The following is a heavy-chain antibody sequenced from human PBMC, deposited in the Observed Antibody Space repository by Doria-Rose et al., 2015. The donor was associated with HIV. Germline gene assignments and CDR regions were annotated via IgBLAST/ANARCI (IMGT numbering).Heavy chain of an antibody. CDR1: GDSISSSTYY. CDR2: VYYSGSA. V-gene: IGHV4-39*02. Sequence: QVQLQESGPGLVKPSETLSLTCTVSGDSISSSTYYWGWVRQPPGKGLEWIGTVYYSGSAHSNPSLRSRVTVSVDTSKNHFSLILTSVTAADTAVYYCARGTHYYDTSGLYYFDSWGQGTLVTVSS. J-gene: IGHJ4*02. CDR3: ARGTHYYDTSGLYYFDS. D-gene: IGHD3-22*01.